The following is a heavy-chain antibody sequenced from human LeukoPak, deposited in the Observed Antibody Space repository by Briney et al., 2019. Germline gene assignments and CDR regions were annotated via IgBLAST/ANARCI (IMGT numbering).Heavy chain of an antibody. Sequence: SETLSLTCAVSGGSISSGGYSWSWIRQPPGKSLEWIGYIYHSGSTYYNPSLKSRVTISVDRSKNQFSLKLSSVTAADTAVYYCAGDGYYHDAFDIWGQGTMVTVSS. CDR1: GGSISSGGYS. D-gene: IGHD3-22*01. V-gene: IGHV4-30-2*01. CDR3: AGDGYYHDAFDI. CDR2: IYHSGST. J-gene: IGHJ3*02.